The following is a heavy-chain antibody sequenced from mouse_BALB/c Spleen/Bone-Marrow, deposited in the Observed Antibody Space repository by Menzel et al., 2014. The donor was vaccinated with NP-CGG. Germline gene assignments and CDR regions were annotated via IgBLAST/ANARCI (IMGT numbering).Heavy chain of an antibody. J-gene: IGHJ4*01. Sequence: EVKLMESGGGLVQPGGSRKLSCAASGITFRNFGMHWVRQAPEKGLEWVAYISSGSSTIYYADTLKGRFTISRDNPKNTLFLQMTSLRSEDTAMYYCARIERARGYAMDYWGQGTSVTVSS. CDR2: ISSGSSTI. CDR3: ARIERARGYAMDY. CDR1: GITFRNFG. V-gene: IGHV5-17*02.